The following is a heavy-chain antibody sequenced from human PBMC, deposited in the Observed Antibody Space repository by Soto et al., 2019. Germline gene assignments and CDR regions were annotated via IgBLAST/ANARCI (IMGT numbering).Heavy chain of an antibody. CDR1: GGSISSSSYY. CDR3: ACIFSGGYGYGFYYYGMDV. CDR2: IYYSGST. V-gene: IGHV4-39*01. D-gene: IGHD5-18*01. J-gene: IGHJ6*02. Sequence: SETLSHTCTFSGGSISSSSYYWGWIRQPPGKGLEWIGSIYYSGSTYYNPSLKSRVTISVDTSKNQFSLKLSSVTAADTAVYYCACIFSGGYGYGFYYYGMDVWGQGTTVTVSS.